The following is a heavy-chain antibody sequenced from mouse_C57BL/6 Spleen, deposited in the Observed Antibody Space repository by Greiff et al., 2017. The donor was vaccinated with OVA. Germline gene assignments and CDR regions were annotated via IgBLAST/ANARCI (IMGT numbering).Heavy chain of an antibody. V-gene: IGHV1-69*01. CDR2: IDPSDSYT. J-gene: IGHJ1*03. D-gene: IGHD1-1*01. CDR1: GYTFTSYW. Sequence: QVQLQQPGAELVMPGASVKLSCKASGYTFTSYWMHWVKQRPGQGLEWIGEIDPSDSYTNYNQKFKGKSTLTVDKSSSTAYMQLSSLTSEDSAVYYCARSPSTVVAKYFDVWGTGTTVTVSS. CDR3: ARSPSTVVAKYFDV.